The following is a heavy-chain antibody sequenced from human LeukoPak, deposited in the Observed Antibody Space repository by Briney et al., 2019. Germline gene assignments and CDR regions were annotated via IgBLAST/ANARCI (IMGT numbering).Heavy chain of an antibody. CDR1: GFTFSSDW. Sequence: PGGSLRLSCAASGFTFSSDWMSWVRQAPGKGLEWVANIKQDGSEKYYVDSVKGRFAISRDNAKNSLYLQMNSLRAEDTAVYYCARSSSGYDLVAWFDPWGQGTLVTVSS. D-gene: IGHD5-12*01. CDR3: ARSSSGYDLVAWFDP. V-gene: IGHV3-7*01. J-gene: IGHJ5*02. CDR2: IKQDGSEK.